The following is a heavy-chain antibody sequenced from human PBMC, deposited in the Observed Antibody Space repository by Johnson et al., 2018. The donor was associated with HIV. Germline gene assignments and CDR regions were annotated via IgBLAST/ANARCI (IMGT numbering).Heavy chain of an antibody. V-gene: IGHV3-30*19. Sequence: QVQLVESGGGVVQPGRSLRLSCTASGFTFSSYGLHWVRQAPGKGLEWVAVLSYDGSNKYYADSVKGRFTISRDNSKNTLYLQMNSLRAEDTAVYFCARVAVSTAAGGVPLDIWGPGTMVTVSA. D-gene: IGHD2-2*01. CDR2: LSYDGSNK. J-gene: IGHJ3*02. CDR3: ARVAVSTAAGGVPLDI. CDR1: GFTFSSYG.